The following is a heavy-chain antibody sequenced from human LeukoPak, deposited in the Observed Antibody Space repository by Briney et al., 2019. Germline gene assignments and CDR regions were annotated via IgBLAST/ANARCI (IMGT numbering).Heavy chain of an antibody. V-gene: IGHV1-18*01. CDR2: ISAYNGNT. D-gene: IGHD3-10*01. J-gene: IGHJ6*02. CDR3: ARGTHYGSGSYSHYYYYGMDV. CDR1: GYTFTSYG. Sequence: GASVKVSCKASGYTFTSYGISWVRQAPGQGLEWMGWISAYNGNTNYAQKLQGRVTMTTDTSTSTAYMELRSLRSDDTAVYYCARGTHYGSGSYSHYYYYGMDVWGQGTTVTVSS.